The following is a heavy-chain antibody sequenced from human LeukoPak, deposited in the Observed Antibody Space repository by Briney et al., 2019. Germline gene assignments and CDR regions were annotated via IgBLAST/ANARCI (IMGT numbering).Heavy chain of an antibody. V-gene: IGHV4-38-2*01. CDR2: IYYSGST. CDR1: GYSITSGYY. J-gene: IGHJ6*03. CDR3: ARHWTPGRFLGWLSSTEYYYYYMDV. Sequence: PSETLSLTCAVSGYSITSGYYWGWIRQPPGKGLEWIGSIYYSGSTYYNPSLKSRVTISVDTSKNQFSLKLSSVTAADTAVYYCARHWTPGRFLGWLSSTEYYYYYMDVWGKGTTVTVSS. D-gene: IGHD3-3*01.